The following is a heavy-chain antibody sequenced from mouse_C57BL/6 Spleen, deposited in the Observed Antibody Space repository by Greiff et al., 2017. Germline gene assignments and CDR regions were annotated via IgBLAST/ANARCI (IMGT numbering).Heavy chain of an antibody. CDR3: ARHRDLLRDWYIDV. Sequence: EVMLVASGGGLVQPGGSLKLSCAASGFTFSDYYMYWVRQTPEKRLEWVAYISNGGGSTYYPDTVKGRFPISCDNAKITLYLQLSRLESEDSAMYYCARHRDLLRDWYIDVWGTGTTVTVSS. J-gene: IGHJ1*03. D-gene: IGHD1-1*01. CDR2: ISNGGGST. CDR1: GFTFSDYY. V-gene: IGHV5-12*01.